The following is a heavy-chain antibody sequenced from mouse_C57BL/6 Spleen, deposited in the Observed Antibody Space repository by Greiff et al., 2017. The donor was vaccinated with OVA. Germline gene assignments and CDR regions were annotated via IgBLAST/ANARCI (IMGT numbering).Heavy chain of an antibody. CDR1: GYTFTSYW. CDR3: ARTDYGSSYDAMDD. J-gene: IGHJ4*01. Sequence: QVQLQQPGAELVKPGASVKMSCKASGYTFTSYWITWVKQRPGKGLEWIGDIYPGSGSTNYNEKFKSKATLTVDTSYSTAYMQLSSLTSEDSAVYYCARTDYGSSYDAMDDWGQGTSVTVSS. V-gene: IGHV1-55*01. D-gene: IGHD1-1*01. CDR2: IYPGSGST.